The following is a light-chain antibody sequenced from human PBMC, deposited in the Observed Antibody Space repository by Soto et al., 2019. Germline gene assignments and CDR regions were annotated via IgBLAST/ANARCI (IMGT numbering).Light chain of an antibody. CDR1: QTIRSNY. J-gene: IGKJ1*01. V-gene: IGKV3-20*01. Sequence: ETVLTQSPGTLSLSPGERATLSCRASQTIRSNYLAWYRQTRGQAPRLLIYGASNRATGIADRFSGSGSGTDFTLITSRLEPEDFALYYCQQYGSSPWTFGQGTKVEIK. CDR3: QQYGSSPWT. CDR2: GAS.